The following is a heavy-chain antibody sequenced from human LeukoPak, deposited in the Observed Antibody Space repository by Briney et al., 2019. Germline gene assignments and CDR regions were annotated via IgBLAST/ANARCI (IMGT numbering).Heavy chain of an antibody. Sequence: SETLSLTRAVYGGSFSGYYWSWSRQPPGKGLEWIGEINHSGSTNYNPSLKSRVTISVDTSKNQFSLRLSSVTAADTAVYYCARDDDSSGYEYFDYWGQGTLVTVSS. CDR3: ARDDDSSGYEYFDY. D-gene: IGHD3-22*01. J-gene: IGHJ4*02. V-gene: IGHV4-34*01. CDR2: INHSGST. CDR1: GGSFSGYY.